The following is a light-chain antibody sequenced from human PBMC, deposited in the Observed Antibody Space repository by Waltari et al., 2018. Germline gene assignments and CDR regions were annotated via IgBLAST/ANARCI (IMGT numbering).Light chain of an antibody. Sequence: QSALTQPASVSGSPGQSITISCTGTSSDVGGYNYVSWYQQHPGKVPEHMIHEVSNRPSGISNRFSGSKSGNTASLTISGLQTEDEADYYCSSFTRSASYVFGTGTKVTVL. CDR1: SSDVGGYNY. J-gene: IGLJ1*01. CDR3: SSFTRSASYV. V-gene: IGLV2-14*01. CDR2: EVS.